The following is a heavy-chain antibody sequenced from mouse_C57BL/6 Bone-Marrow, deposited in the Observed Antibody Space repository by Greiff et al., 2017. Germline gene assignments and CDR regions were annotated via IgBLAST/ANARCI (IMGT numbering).Heavy chain of an antibody. D-gene: IGHD3-1*01. CDR1: GYAFSSSW. V-gene: IGHV1-82*01. CDR2: IYPGDGDT. CDR3: ARNGLRVDY. Sequence: VQLQQSGPELVKPGASVKISCKASGYAFSSSWMNWVKQRPGKGLEWIGRIYPGDGDTNYNGKFKGKATLTADKSSSTAYMQLSSLTSEDSSVYFCARNGLRVDYWGQGTTLPVSS. J-gene: IGHJ2*01.